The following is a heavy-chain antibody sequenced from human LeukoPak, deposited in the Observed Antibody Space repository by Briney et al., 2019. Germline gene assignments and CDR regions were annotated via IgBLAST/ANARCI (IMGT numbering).Heavy chain of an antibody. CDR3: ARPGGRQDFDY. Sequence: GESLKISCKGSGYSFPIYWAGWVRQMPGKGLEWMAIIYPGDSGTRYSPSFQGQVTISADKSISTAYLQWSSLKASDTAMYYCARPGGRQDFDYWGQGTLVTVSS. CDR1: GYSFPIYW. V-gene: IGHV5-51*01. J-gene: IGHJ4*02. D-gene: IGHD1-26*01. CDR2: IYPGDSGT.